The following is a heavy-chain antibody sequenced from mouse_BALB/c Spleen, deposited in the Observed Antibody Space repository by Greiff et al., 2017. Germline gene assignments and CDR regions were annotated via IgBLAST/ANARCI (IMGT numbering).Heavy chain of an antibody. CDR2: ISSGGGST. CDR1: GFAFSSYD. V-gene: IGHV5-12-1*01. J-gene: IGHJ4*01. CDR3: AREGDY. Sequence: EVHLVESGGGLVKPGGSLKLSCAASGFAFSSYDMSWVRQTPEKRLEWVAYISSGGGSTYYPDTVKGRFTISRDNAKNNLYLQMSSLKSEDTAMYYCAREGDYWGQGTSVTVSS.